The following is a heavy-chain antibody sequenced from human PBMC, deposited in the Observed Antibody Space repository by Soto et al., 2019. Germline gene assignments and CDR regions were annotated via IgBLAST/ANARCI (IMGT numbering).Heavy chain of an antibody. J-gene: IGHJ6*02. V-gene: IGHV1-18*04. D-gene: IGHD6-13*01. CDR1: GYTXSSYG. CDR3: ARGLRAADEYGMDV. Sequence: SXKVSFKAAGYTXSSYGISLVRQAPGQGLEWMGWISAYNGNTNYAQKLQGRVTMTTDTSTSTAYMELRSLRTDDTAVYYCARGLRAADEYGMDVWGQGTTGTVS. CDR2: ISAYNGNT.